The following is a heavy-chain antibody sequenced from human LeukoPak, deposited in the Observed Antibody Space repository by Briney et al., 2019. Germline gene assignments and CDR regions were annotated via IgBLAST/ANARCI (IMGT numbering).Heavy chain of an antibody. CDR1: GFTFSSYG. D-gene: IGHD6-6*01. CDR2: ISYDGSNK. Sequence: GGSLRLSCAASGFTFSSYGMHWVRQAPGKGLEWVAVISYDGSNKYYADSVKGRFTISRDNSKNTLYLQMNSLRAEDTAVYYCAKDISSTNWFDPWGQGTLVTVSS. CDR3: AKDISSTNWFDP. V-gene: IGHV3-30*18. J-gene: IGHJ5*02.